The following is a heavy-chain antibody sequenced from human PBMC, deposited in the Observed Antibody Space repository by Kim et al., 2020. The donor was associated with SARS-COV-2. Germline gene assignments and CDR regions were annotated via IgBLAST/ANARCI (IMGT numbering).Heavy chain of an antibody. J-gene: IGHJ4*02. CDR3: TTGAVTGDPSFDY. V-gene: IGHV3-15*01. Sequence: YDAHVKDRFTISREDSKNKLYLQMISLKTEDTAVYYCTTGAVTGDPSFDYWGQGTLVTVSS. D-gene: IGHD7-27*01.